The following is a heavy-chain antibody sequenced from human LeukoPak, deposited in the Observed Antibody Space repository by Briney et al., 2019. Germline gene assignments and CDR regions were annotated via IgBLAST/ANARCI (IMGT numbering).Heavy chain of an antibody. D-gene: IGHD1-7*01. J-gene: IGHJ3*02. CDR1: GYTFTSYG. Sequence: ASVKVSCKASGYTFTSYGISWVRQAPGQGLEWMGWISAYNGNTNYAQKLQGRVTMTTDTSTSTAYMELSSLRSEDTAVYYCARDQELTVDVTTQRNYAFDIWGQGTMVTVSS. V-gene: IGHV1-18*01. CDR2: ISAYNGNT. CDR3: ARDQELTVDVTTQRNYAFDI.